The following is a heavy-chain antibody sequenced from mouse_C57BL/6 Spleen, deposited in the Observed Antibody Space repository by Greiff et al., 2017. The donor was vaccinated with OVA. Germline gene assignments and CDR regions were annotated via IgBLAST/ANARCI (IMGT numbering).Heavy chain of an antibody. J-gene: IGHJ4*01. CDR2: IDPENGDT. CDR3: TTGTYYGSSYDAMDY. D-gene: IGHD1-1*01. CDR1: GFNIKDDY. Sequence: VQLQQSGAELVRPGASVKLSCTASGFNIKDDYMHWVKQRPEQGLEWIGWIDPENGDTEYASKFQGKATITADTSSNTAYLQLSSLTSEDTAVYYCTTGTYYGSSYDAMDYWGQGTSVTVSS. V-gene: IGHV14-4*01.